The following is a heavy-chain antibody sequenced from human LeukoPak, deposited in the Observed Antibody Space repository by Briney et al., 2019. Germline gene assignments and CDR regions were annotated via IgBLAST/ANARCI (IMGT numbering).Heavy chain of an antibody. CDR2: INSDGSST. CDR1: GFTFSSYW. D-gene: IGHD2-2*01. Sequence: GGSLRLSCAASGFTFSSYWMHWVRQAPGKGLVWVSRINSDGSSTSYADSVKGRFTISRDSAKNTLYLQMNSLRAEDTAVYYCARVTVGGIVVVPAAMFWDYYYYYMDVWGKGTTVTVSS. CDR3: ARVTVGGIVVVPAAMFWDYYYYYMDV. V-gene: IGHV3-74*01. J-gene: IGHJ6*03.